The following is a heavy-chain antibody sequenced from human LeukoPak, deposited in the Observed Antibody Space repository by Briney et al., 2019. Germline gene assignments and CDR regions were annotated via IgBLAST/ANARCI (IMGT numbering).Heavy chain of an antibody. J-gene: IGHJ5*02. CDR1: GGSINSYF. Sequence: PSETLSLTCTVSGGSINSYFLSWIRQPAGKGLEWIGRVPTSGNINYNPSLKSRVTMSVDTSKNQFYLKLSSATAADTAVYFCARGRLEDCSGGSCPGAVWFDPWGQGTLVTVSS. V-gene: IGHV4-4*07. CDR2: VPTSGNI. D-gene: IGHD2-15*01. CDR3: ARGRLEDCSGGSCPGAVWFDP.